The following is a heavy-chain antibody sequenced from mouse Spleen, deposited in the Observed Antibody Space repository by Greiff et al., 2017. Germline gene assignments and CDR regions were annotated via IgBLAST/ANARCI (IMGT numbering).Heavy chain of an antibody. Sequence: QVQLQQSGAELVRPGASVTLSCKASGYTFTDYEMHWVKQTPVHGLEWIGAIDPETGGTAYNQKFKGKAILTADKSSSTDYLELRSLTSEDSAVYYCTAGHYYGSSYGYFDVWGTGTTVTVSS. D-gene: IGHD1-1*01. CDR3: TAGHYYGSSYGYFDV. V-gene: IGHV1-15*01. J-gene: IGHJ1*03. CDR2: IDPETGGT. CDR1: GYTFTDYE.